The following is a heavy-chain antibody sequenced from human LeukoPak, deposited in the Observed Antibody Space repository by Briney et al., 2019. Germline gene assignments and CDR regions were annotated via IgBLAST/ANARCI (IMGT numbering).Heavy chain of an antibody. CDR2: IYPADSDI. J-gene: IGHJ4*02. V-gene: IGHV5-51*01. CDR3: ARPGSGYPYYFDY. Sequence: GESLKISCKGSGYSINNYWIGWVRQLPGKGLEWMGIIYPADSDIRYSPSFQGQVTISADKSISTAYLQWSSLKASDTAMYYCARPGSGYPYYFDYWGQGTLVTVSS. CDR1: GYSINNYW. D-gene: IGHD5-12*01.